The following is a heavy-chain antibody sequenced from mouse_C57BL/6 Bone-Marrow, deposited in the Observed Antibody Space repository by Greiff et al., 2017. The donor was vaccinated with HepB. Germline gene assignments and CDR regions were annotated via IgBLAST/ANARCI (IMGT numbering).Heavy chain of an antibody. CDR2: IYPGSGST. J-gene: IGHJ4*01. Sequence: VQLQQPGAELVKPGASVKMSCKASGYTFTSYWITWVKQRPGQGLEWIGDIYPGSGSTNYNEKFKSKATLTVDTSSSTAYMQLSSLTSEDSAVYYCARWASTVVESLYYAMDYWGQGTSVTVSS. V-gene: IGHV1-55*01. D-gene: IGHD1-1*01. CDR3: ARWASTVVESLYYAMDY. CDR1: GYTFTSYW.